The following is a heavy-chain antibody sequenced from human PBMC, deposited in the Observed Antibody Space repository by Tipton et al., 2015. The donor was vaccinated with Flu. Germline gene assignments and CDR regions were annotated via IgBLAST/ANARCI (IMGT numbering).Heavy chain of an antibody. CDR1: GGSISSGSYY. CDR3: ARGVIYYDSSGPIKDAFDI. D-gene: IGHD3-22*01. V-gene: IGHV4-61*02. J-gene: IGHJ3*02. Sequence: TLSLTCTVSGGSISSGSYYWSWIRQPAGKGLEWFGRIYTSGSTNYNPSLKSRVTISVDTSKNQFSLKLSSVTAAVTAVYYCARGVIYYDSSGPIKDAFDIWRQGTMVTVSS. CDR2: IYTSGST.